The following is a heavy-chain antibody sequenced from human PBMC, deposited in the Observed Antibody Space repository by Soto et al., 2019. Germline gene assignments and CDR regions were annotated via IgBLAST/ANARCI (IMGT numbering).Heavy chain of an antibody. CDR2: IYYSGST. CDR1: GDSISSSSYY. Sequence: SETLSLTCTVSGDSISSSSYYWGWIRQPPGKGLEWIGSIYYSGSTSYNPSLKSRVTTSVDTSKRQFSLKLSSVTAADTAVYYCARLEEDDSGSYYWLNNNWFDPWGQGTLVTVSS. J-gene: IGHJ5*02. D-gene: IGHD3-10*01. CDR3: ARLEEDDSGSYYWLNNNWFDP. V-gene: IGHV4-39*01.